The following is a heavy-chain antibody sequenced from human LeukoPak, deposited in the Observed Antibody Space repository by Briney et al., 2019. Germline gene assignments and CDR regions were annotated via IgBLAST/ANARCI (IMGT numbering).Heavy chain of an antibody. CDR3: AREGVHCSGRSCLKAY. D-gene: IGHD2-15*01. J-gene: IGHJ4*02. CDR2: IKKDGSEK. Sequence: GGSLRLSCAASGFTLGSYWMSWVRQAPGKGLEWVANIKKDGSEKYYMDSVKGRFTISRDNAENSLYLQMNSLRAEDTAVYYCAREGVHCSGRSCLKAYWGQGTQVTVSS. V-gene: IGHV3-7*03. CDR1: GFTLGSYW.